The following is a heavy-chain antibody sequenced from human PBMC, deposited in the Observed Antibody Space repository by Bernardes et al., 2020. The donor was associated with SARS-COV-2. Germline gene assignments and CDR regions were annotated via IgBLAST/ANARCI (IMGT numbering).Heavy chain of an antibody. CDR3: ARERGGGYFDS. V-gene: IGHV3-11*05. CDR2: ITSGSTNT. D-gene: IGHD3-16*01. J-gene: IGHJ4*02. Sequence: LSLTCTVSGGSISDYYWTWIRQPPGKGLEWVSYITSGSTNTDYADSVKGRFTISRDDAKNSLYLQMSGLRVEDTAVYYCARERGGGYFDSWGQGSLVTVSS. CDR1: GGSISDYY.